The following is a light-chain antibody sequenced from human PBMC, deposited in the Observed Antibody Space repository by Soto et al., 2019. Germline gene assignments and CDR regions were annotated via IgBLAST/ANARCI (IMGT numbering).Light chain of an antibody. J-gene: IGKJ2*01. CDR3: KQYGGSPYT. CDR2: GAS. Sequence: EIVLTQSPGTLSLSPGERATLSCRASQSVRSNYLAWYQQNPGQAPRLLIYGASSRATGIPDRFSGTGSGTDFTLTISRLEPEDFAVYYCKQYGGSPYTFGQGTKLEIK. V-gene: IGKV3-20*01. CDR1: QSVRSNY.